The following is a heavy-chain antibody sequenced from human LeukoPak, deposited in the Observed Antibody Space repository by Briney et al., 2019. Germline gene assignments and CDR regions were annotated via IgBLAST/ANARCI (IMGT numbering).Heavy chain of an antibody. CDR2: IIPIFGTA. J-gene: IGHJ6*03. D-gene: IGHD2-2*01. CDR1: GYTLTELS. V-gene: IGHV1-69*13. CDR3: ASIVTDCSSTSCYGDLYYYYYYMDV. Sequence: SVKVSCKVSGYTLTELSMHWVRQAPGQGLEWMGGIIPIFGTANYAQKFQGRVTITADESTSTAYMELSSLRSEDTAVYYCASIVTDCSSTSCYGDLYYYYYYMDVWGKGTTVTVSS.